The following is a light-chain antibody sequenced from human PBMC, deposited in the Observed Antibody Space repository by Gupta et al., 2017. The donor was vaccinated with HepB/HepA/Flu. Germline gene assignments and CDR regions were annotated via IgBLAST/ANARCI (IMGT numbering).Light chain of an antibody. V-gene: IGKV3-20*01. CDR1: QSVSGSY. Sequence: EIVLTQPPGTLSLSPGERATLSCRASQSVSGSYLAWYQEKPGQAPRLLIYGASSRAYGITDRFSGSGEGKDFTLTSSRRENEDCAMYYWQQDFNSITFGGGTKVEIK. CDR3: QQDFNSIT. CDR2: GAS. J-gene: IGKJ4*01.